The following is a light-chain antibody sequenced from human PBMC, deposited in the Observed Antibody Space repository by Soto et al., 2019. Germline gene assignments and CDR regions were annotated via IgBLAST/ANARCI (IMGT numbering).Light chain of an antibody. J-gene: IGKJ1*01. CDR2: DAS. CDR1: QSVSSY. Sequence: EIVLTQSPATLSLSPGERATLSCRASQSVSSYLAWYQQKPSQAPRLLIYDASNRATGIPARFSGSGSGTDFTLTISSLEPEDFAVYYCQQYGSSGTFGQGTKVDIK. CDR3: QQYGSSGT. V-gene: IGKV3-11*01.